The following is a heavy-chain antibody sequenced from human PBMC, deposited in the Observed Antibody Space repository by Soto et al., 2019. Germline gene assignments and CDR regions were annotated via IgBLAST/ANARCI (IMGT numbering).Heavy chain of an antibody. J-gene: IGHJ5*02. V-gene: IGHV4-61*01. CDR3: TRGPPRVQWFDP. CDR1: GGAVSSGTYY. Sequence: PSETLSLTCTVSGGAVSSGTYYWIWIRQPPGKGLEWIGHIYFTGSTNYNPSLKSRVTMSLDTSRNQFSLKLSSVTAADTAVYYCTRGPPRVQWFDPWGLGTLVTVS. CDR2: IYFTGST.